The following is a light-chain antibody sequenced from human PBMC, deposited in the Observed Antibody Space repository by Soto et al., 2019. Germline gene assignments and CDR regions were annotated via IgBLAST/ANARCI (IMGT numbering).Light chain of an antibody. CDR1: QSVSTN. J-gene: IGKJ2*01. CDR3: QQYNYRPPYT. CDR2: GAS. V-gene: IGKV3-15*01. Sequence: ETVMTQSPATLSMSPGERVTLSCRASQSVSTNVAWYQQKPGQAPRLLIYGASTRATGIPPRFSGSGYATEFTLTISNLQTVDFAVYYCQQYNYRPPYTFGQGTKLEMK.